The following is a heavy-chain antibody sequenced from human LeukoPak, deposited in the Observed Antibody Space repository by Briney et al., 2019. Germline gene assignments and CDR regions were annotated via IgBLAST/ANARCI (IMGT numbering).Heavy chain of an antibody. CDR3: ARDSLPMAVTGPFDH. CDR2: IWFDGSNI. J-gene: IGHJ4*02. Sequence: PGRPLRLSCAASGFNFSSYGMHWVRQAPGKGLEWVTSIWFDGSNIHYADSVKGRVIISRDNSKSALYLQMNSLRAEDTAIYYCARDSLPMAVTGPFDHWGQGALVTVSS. D-gene: IGHD6-19*01. V-gene: IGHV3-33*01. CDR1: GFNFSSYG.